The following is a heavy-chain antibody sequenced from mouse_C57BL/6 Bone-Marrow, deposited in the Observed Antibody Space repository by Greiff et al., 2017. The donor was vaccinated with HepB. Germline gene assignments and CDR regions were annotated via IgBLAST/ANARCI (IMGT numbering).Heavy chain of an antibody. V-gene: IGHV2-5*01. CDR3: AYYDYDVLGVWYFDV. CDR2: IWRGGST. D-gene: IGHD2-4*01. CDR1: GFSLTSYG. J-gene: IGHJ1*03. Sequence: VKVVESGPGLVQPSQSLSITCTVSGFSLTSYGVHWVRQSPGKGLEWLGVIWRGGSTDYNAAFMSRLSITKDNSKSQVFFKMNSLQADDTAIYYCAYYDYDVLGVWYFDVWGTGTTVTVSS.